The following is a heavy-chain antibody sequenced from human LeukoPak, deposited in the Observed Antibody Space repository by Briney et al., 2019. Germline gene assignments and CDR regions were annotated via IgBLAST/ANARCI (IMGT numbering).Heavy chain of an antibody. V-gene: IGHV1-3*01. J-gene: IGHJ4*02. D-gene: IGHD1-1*01. CDR2: ISAGNGDI. CDR1: GYSFTTYA. Sequence: ASVKVSCKASGYSFTTYAMHWVRQAPGQRPEWTGWISAGNGDIRYSQKFQGRVIISRDTSASTAYMELNSLRSEDTAVYYCARDSWDDVGSYFDYWGQGTLVTVSS. CDR3: ARDSWDDVGSYFDY.